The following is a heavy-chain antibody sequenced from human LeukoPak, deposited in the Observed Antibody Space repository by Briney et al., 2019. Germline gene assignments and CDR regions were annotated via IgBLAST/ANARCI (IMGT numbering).Heavy chain of an antibody. CDR1: GFTFSSYG. D-gene: IGHD6-19*01. Sequence: GGSPRLSCAASGFTFSSYGMHWVRRAPGKGLEWVAVIWYDGSNKYYADSVKGRFTISRDNSKNTLYLQMNSLRAEDTAVYYCARGSGWYGSYFDYWGQGTLVTVSS. V-gene: IGHV3-33*01. CDR2: IWYDGSNK. CDR3: ARGSGWYGSYFDY. J-gene: IGHJ4*02.